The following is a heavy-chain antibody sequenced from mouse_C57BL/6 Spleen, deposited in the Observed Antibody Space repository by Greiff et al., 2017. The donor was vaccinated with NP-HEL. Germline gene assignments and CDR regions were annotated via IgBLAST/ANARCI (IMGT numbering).Heavy chain of an antibody. CDR1: GYTFTSDW. J-gene: IGHJ3*01. V-gene: IGHV1-69*01. CDR2: IDPSDSYT. D-gene: IGHD1-1*01. Sequence: QVQLQQPGAELVMPGASVKLSCKASGYTFTSDWMHWVKQRPGQGLEWIGEIDPSDSYTNYNQKFKGKSTLTVDKSSSTAYMQLSSLTSEDSAVYYCARDYYYGSSYIFAYWGQGTLVTVSA. CDR3: ARDYYYGSSYIFAY.